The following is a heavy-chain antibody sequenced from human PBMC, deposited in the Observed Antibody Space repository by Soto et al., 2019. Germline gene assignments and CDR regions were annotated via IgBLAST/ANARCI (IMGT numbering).Heavy chain of an antibody. V-gene: IGHV4-39*01. CDR2: FFYGGRT. CDR3: ATVASTHFDS. D-gene: IGHD1-1*01. J-gene: IGHJ4*02. Sequence: QVQLQQSGPGLLKPSETLSLTCTVSGGSISSPSYNWGWVRQPPGKGPEWIGSFFYGGRTHYSPSLASRLSISVDTARSQVSLILTSVTAADTAVYYCATVASTHFDSWGRGALVVVSS. CDR1: GGSISSPSYN.